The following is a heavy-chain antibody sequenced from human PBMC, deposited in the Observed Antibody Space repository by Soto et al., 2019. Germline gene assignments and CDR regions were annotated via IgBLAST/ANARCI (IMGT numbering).Heavy chain of an antibody. CDR1: GYTFTGYY. Sequence: ASVKVSCKASGYTFTGYYMHWVRQAPGQGLEWMGWINPNSGGTNYAQKFQGRGTMTRDTSISTAYMELSRLRSDDTAVYYCARDPRIAAAGTVDYWGQGTLVTVSS. D-gene: IGHD6-13*01. CDR2: INPNSGGT. V-gene: IGHV1-2*02. CDR3: ARDPRIAAAGTVDY. J-gene: IGHJ4*02.